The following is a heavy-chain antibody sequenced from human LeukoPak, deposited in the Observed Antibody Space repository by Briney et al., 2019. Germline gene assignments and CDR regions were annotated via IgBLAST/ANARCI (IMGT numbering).Heavy chain of an antibody. D-gene: IGHD3-3*01. CDR1: GGSIRNYY. J-gene: IGHJ6*02. CDR3: ARHFAGPGTYTPYFGMDV. Sequence: SETLSLNCTVSGGSIRNYYGSWIRQPPGKGLEWVGYIYYSGSTSYNPSLKSRVTISVDTSKNQFSLKLSSVTAADTAVYYCARHFAGPGTYTPYFGMDVWGQGATVTVSS. V-gene: IGHV4-59*08. CDR2: IYYSGST.